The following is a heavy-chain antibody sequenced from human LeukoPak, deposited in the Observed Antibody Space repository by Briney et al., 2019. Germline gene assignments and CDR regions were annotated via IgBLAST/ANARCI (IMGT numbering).Heavy chain of an antibody. CDR1: GGTFSSHT. Sequence: ASVKVSCKASGGTFSSHTISWVRQAPGQGLEWMGRIIPILGIANYAQKFQGRVTITADKSTSTAYMELSSLRSEDTAVYYCATLATARPYYFDYWGQGTLVTVSS. CDR3: ATLATARPYYFDY. V-gene: IGHV1-69*02. CDR2: IIPILGIA. J-gene: IGHJ4*02. D-gene: IGHD5-12*01.